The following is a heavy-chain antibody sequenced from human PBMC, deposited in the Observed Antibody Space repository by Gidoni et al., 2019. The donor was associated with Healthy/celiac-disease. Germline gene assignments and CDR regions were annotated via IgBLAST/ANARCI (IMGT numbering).Heavy chain of an antibody. CDR2: ISYDGSNK. J-gene: IGHJ6*02. CDR3: ARDFDYNGMDV. CDR1: GFTFSSYA. V-gene: IGHV3-30*04. Sequence: QVQLVESGGGVVQPGRSLRLSCAASGFTFSSYAMHWVRQAPGKGLEWVAVISYDGSNKYYADSVKGRFTISRDNSKNTLYLQMNSLRAEDTAVYYCARDFDYNGMDVWGQGTTVTVSS.